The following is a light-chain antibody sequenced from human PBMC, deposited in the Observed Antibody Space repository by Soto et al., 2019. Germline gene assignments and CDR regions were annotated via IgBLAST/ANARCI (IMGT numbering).Light chain of an antibody. V-gene: IGKV1-5*03. CDR3: QQYSYFAT. CDR1: QSISSW. Sequence: DIQMTQSPSTLSASVGDRVTITCRASQSISSWLTWYQQKAGQAPKLLIYKASIVESGVPSRFSGSGSGTEFALTICILQPDCSATYYCQQYSYFATFGQGTRVEV. CDR2: KAS. J-gene: IGKJ1*01.